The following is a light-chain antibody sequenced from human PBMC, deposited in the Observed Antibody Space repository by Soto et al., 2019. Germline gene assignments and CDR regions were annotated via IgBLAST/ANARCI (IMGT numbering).Light chain of an antibody. Sequence: QSALTQPASVSGSPGQSITISCTGTSSDVGGYNYVSWYQQHPGNAPKLMIYEVSNRPSGVSNRFSGSKSGNTASLTISGLQAEDEADYYCSSYTSSSTFYVFGTGTKLTVL. CDR1: SSDVGGYNY. CDR3: SSYTSSSTFYV. CDR2: EVS. V-gene: IGLV2-14*01. J-gene: IGLJ1*01.